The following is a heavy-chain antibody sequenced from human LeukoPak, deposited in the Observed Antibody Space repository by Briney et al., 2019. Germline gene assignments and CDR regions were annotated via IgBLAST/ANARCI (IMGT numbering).Heavy chain of an antibody. J-gene: IGHJ4*02. CDR2: IHYSGST. Sequence: NSSETLSLTCAVYGGSFSGYYWSWIRQPPGKGLEWIGYIHYSGSTNYNPSLKSRVTISVDTSKNQFSLKLSSVTAADTAVYYCARARYHTEMTYFRTVYYFDYWGQGTLVTVSS. CDR1: GGSFSGYY. CDR3: ARARYHTEMTYFRTVYYFDY. V-gene: IGHV4-59*01. D-gene: IGHD2-8*01.